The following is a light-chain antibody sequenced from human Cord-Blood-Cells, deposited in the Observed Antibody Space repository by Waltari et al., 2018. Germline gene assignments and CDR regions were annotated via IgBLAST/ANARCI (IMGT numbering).Light chain of an antibody. Sequence: HSVLTQPPSASGTPGQRVTISCSGSSSNIGSNYVSWYQQLPGTAPKLLSYRNNQRPSGVPDRFSGSKSGTSASLAISGLRSEDEADYYCAAWDDSLSGPVFGGGTKLTVL. J-gene: IGLJ2*01. CDR2: RNN. CDR1: SSNIGSNY. CDR3: AAWDDSLSGPV. V-gene: IGLV1-47*01.